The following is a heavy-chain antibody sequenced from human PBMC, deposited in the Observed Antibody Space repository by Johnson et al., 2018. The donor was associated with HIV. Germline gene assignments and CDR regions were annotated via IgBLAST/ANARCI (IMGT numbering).Heavy chain of an antibody. CDR3: ARDLDWGRQSGAFDI. D-gene: IGHD7-27*01. V-gene: IGHV3-30*03. CDR1: GFTFSSYG. CDR2: IPYDGSNK. Sequence: QVQLVESGGGVVQPGRSLRLSCAASGFTFSSYGMHWVRQAPGKGLEWVAVIPYDGSNKYYADSLQGRFTISRDNSKNTLFLQMNSLIAEDTSRYYCARDLDWGRQSGAFDIWGQGTMVTVSS. J-gene: IGHJ3*02.